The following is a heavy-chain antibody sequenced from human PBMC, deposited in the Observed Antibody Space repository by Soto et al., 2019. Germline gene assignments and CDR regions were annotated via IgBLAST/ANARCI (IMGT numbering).Heavy chain of an antibody. CDR2: INPNSGGT. V-gene: IGHV1-2*02. D-gene: IGHD1-1*01. J-gene: IGHJ4*01. Sequence: GASVKVSGKASGYTFTGYYMDWVRQAPGQGLEWMGWINPNSGGTNYAQKFQGRVTMSGDTSISTAYMEMSRQRSDATAVYSCASTSVFHNGGGNWGQGTLVTVSS. CDR3: ASTSVFHNGGGN. CDR1: GYTFTGYY.